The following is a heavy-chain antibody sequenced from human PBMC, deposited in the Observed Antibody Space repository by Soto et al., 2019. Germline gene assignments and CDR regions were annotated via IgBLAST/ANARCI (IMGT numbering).Heavy chain of an antibody. CDR1: VYSISSGYY. Sequence: ETLSLNCAVSVYSISSGYYWGCIRQPPGKGLEWIGSIYHSGSTYYNPSLKSRVTISVDTSKNQFSLKLSSVTAADTAVYYCASALYYYDSSGLILSFDYWGQGTLVTVSS. CDR2: IYHSGST. V-gene: IGHV4-38-2*01. CDR3: ASALYYYDSSGLILSFDY. D-gene: IGHD3-22*01. J-gene: IGHJ4*02.